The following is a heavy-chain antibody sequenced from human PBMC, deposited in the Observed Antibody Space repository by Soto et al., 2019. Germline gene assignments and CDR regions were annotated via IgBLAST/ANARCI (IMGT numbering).Heavy chain of an antibody. Sequence: QLQLQESGSGLVKPSQTLSLTCAVSGGSISSGGYSWSWIRQPPGKGLEGIGYIYHSGSTYYNPSLKSRVTIXVXRXXNQFSLKLSSVTAADTAVYYCARRRGFPYYYGMDVWGQGTTVTVSS. D-gene: IGHD5-12*01. CDR3: ARRRGFPYYYGMDV. J-gene: IGHJ6*02. V-gene: IGHV4-30-2*01. CDR1: GGSISSGGYS. CDR2: IYHSGST.